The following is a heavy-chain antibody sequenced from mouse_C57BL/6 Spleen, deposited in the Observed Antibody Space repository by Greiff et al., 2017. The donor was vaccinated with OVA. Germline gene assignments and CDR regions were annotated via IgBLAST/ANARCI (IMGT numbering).Heavy chain of an antibody. D-gene: IGHD2-3*01. V-gene: IGHV2-4*01. CDR1: GFSLTSYG. J-gene: IGHJ4*01. CDR2: IWSGGST. Sequence: QVQLKESGPGLVQPSQSLSITCTVSGFSLTSYGVHWVRQPPGKGLEWLGVIWSGGSTDYNAAFISRLSISKDNSKSQVFFKMNSLQADDTAIYYCAKNSDGYYGAMDYWGQGTSVTVSS. CDR3: AKNSDGYYGAMDY.